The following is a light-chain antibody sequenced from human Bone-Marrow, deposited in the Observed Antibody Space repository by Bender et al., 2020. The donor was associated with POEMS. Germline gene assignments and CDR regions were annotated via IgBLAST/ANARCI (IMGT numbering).Light chain of an antibody. CDR2: EGS. Sequence: QSALTQPASVSGSPGQSVTISCTGTSSDVGSYNLVSWYQQHPDKAPKLMIYEGSKRPSGVSDRFSGSKSGNTASLTISGLQAEDEADYYCAAWEDSLNGWVFGGGTKLTVL. CDR3: AAWEDSLNGWV. V-gene: IGLV2-23*01. J-gene: IGLJ3*02. CDR1: SSDVGSYNL.